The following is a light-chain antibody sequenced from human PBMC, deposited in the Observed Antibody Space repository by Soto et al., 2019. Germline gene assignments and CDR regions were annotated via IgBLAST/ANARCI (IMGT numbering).Light chain of an antibody. J-gene: IGKJ2*01. CDR2: MAS. CDR3: QQYNTYPYT. Sequence: DIQMTQSPSTLSAAVGDRVTITCRASQTISTWLAWYQQKPGKAPNLLIYMASSLESGVPSRFSGSGSGTEFTLTISSLQPDEFATYYCQQYNTYPYTFGQGTKLEIK. V-gene: IGKV1-5*03. CDR1: QTISTW.